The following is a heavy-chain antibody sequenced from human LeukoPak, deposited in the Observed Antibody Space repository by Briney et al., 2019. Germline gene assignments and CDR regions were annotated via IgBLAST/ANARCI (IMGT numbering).Heavy chain of an antibody. Sequence: GRSLRPSCAASGFTFSNSWMHWVCQAPEKGLEWVADIKCDGSEKCYVDSVMGRLTISRDNAKNSLYLQVNSLRAEDMTVYYCVRGVGSSTSCYVRAFDIWGQGTMVTVSS. V-gene: IGHV3-52*01. CDR3: VRGVGSSTSCYVRAFDI. D-gene: IGHD2-2*01. CDR1: GFTFSNSW. J-gene: IGHJ3*02. CDR2: IKCDGSEK.